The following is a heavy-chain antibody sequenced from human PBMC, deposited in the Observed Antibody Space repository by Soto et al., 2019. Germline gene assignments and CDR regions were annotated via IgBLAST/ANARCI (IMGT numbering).Heavy chain of an antibody. Sequence: GESLKISCKGSGYKVSDYWIAWVRQMPGKGLEWMGIIYPDNSNIRNSPSFEGQVTISADKSISTAHLQWSSLKASDSAMYYCERFGGAALSYNWFDSWGQGTLVTVSS. CDR1: GYKVSDYW. D-gene: IGHD3-16*01. J-gene: IGHJ5*01. V-gene: IGHV5-51*01. CDR3: ERFGGAALSYNWFDS. CDR2: IYPDNSNI.